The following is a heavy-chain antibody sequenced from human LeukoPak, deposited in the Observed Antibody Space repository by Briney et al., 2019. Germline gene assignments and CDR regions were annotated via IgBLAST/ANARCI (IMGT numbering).Heavy chain of an antibody. Sequence: SETLSLSCAVYGGSFSGYYWSWIRQPPGKGLEWIGEINHSGSTNYNPSLKSRVTISVDTSKNQFSLKLSSVTAADTAVYYCAREQWLVIDYWGQGTLVTVSS. D-gene: IGHD6-19*01. CDR1: GGSFSGYY. CDR2: INHSGST. CDR3: AREQWLVIDY. V-gene: IGHV4-34*01. J-gene: IGHJ4*02.